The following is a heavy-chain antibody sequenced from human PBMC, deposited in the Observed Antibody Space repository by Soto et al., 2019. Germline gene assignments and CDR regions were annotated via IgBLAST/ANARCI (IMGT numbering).Heavy chain of an antibody. D-gene: IGHD3-22*01. Sequence: GGSLRLSCAASGLSFSIYAMSWVRQAPGKGLEWVANIKPDGGEKWYVDSVKGRFTISRDNAKNSLYLQVNSLRAEDTAVYYCARGDYYDTTGPFSDAFDIWGQGTMVTVSS. J-gene: IGHJ3*02. CDR3: ARGDYYDTTGPFSDAFDI. V-gene: IGHV3-7*04. CDR1: GLSFSIYA. CDR2: IKPDGGEK.